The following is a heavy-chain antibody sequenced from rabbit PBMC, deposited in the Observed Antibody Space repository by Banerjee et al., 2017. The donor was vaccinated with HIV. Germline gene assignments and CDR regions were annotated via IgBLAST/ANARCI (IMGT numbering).Heavy chain of an antibody. J-gene: IGHJ4*01. Sequence: QSLEESGGDLVKPEGSLTLTCTASGFDLSSYVYMCWVRQAPGKGLEWIACIYAGSTGDTYCANWAKGRFTVSKASSTTVTLQVPSLTAADTATYFCARDLAGVIGWNFGLWGQGTLVTVS. CDR2: IYAGSTGDT. V-gene: IGHV1S40*01. CDR3: ARDLAGVIGWNFGL. D-gene: IGHD4-1*01. CDR1: GFDLSSYVY.